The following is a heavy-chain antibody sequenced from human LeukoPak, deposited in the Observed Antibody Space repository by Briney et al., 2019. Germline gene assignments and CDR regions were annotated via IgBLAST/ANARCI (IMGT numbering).Heavy chain of an antibody. CDR3: AKAQGYYASGSYNDY. Sequence: GGSLRLSCAASGFTFSNYAMSWVRQAPGKGLEWVSGISNSGDNTHYADSVKGRFTISRDNSKNTLYLQMNSLRAEDTAVYYCAKAQGYYASGSYNDYWGQGTLVTVSS. CDR2: ISNSGDNT. CDR1: GFTFSNYA. D-gene: IGHD3-10*01. J-gene: IGHJ4*02. V-gene: IGHV3-23*01.